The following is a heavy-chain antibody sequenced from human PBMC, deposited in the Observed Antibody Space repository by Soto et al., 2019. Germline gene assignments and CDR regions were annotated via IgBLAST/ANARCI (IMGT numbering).Heavy chain of an antibody. CDR1: GYSFTSNW. CDR3: ARHQRDDASRKIDC. D-gene: IGHD3-16*01. CDR2: INPADSDI. J-gene: IGHJ4*02. Sequence: PGESLQISCQGSGYSFTSNWIGWVRQMPGKGLEWMGIINPADSDIKYRPSFQGQVTISADKSIGTAYLQWSSLKASDTAMYYCARHQRDDASRKIDCWGQGTLVTVSS. V-gene: IGHV5-51*01.